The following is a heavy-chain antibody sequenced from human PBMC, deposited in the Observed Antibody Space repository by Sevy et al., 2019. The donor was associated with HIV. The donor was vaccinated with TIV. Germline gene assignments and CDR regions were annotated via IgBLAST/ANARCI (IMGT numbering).Heavy chain of an antibody. J-gene: IGHJ6*03. CDR1: GFTFDSYW. CDR2: INSDGSST. CDR3: TRGDPIVPPAGYYYHMDV. Sequence: GESLKISCVASGFTFDSYWMHWVRQAPGKGLVWVSRINSDGSSTPYADSVKGRFTISRDNTKNTLYLQLNRLGAEDTAVYYCTRGDPIVPPAGYYYHMDVWGKGTTVTVSS. D-gene: IGHD1-26*01. V-gene: IGHV3-74*01.